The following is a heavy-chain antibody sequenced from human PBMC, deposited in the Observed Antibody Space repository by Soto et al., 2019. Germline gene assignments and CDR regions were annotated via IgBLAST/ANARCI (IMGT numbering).Heavy chain of an antibody. Sequence: QVQLQESGPGLVKPSQTLSLTCTVSGGSISSGGYYWSWIRQHPGKGLEWIGYIYYSGSTYYNPSLKSRVTISVDTSKNQFSLKLSSVTAADSAVYYCAREDIAVAGSWYFDLWGRGTLVTVSS. CDR2: IYYSGST. CDR3: AREDIAVAGSWYFDL. V-gene: IGHV4-31*03. CDR1: GGSISSGGYY. D-gene: IGHD6-19*01. J-gene: IGHJ2*01.